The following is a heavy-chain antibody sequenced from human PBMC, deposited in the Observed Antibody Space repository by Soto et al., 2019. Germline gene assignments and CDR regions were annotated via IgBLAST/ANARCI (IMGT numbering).Heavy chain of an antibody. CDR2: ISGSGDST. CDR3: AKLPRRDSSSYYFDY. D-gene: IGHD6-13*01. V-gene: IGHV3-23*01. J-gene: IGHJ4*02. Sequence: GGSLRLSCAASGFTFSSYAMSWVRQAPGKRLEWVSAISGSGDSTYYADSVKGRFTISRDNSKNTLYLQMNSLRAEDTAVYYCAKLPRRDSSSYYFDYWGQGTLVTVSS. CDR1: GFTFSSYA.